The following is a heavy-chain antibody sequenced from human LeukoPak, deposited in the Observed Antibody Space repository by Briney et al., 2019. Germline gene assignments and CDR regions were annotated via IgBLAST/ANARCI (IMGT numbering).Heavy chain of an antibody. V-gene: IGHV3-48*04. CDR3: ARGGEITIFGVVPYYFDY. Sequence: GGSLRLSCAASGFTFSSYSMNWVRQAPGKGLEWVSYISSSSSTIYYADSVKGRFTISRDNAKNSLYLQMNSLRAEDTAVYYCARGGEITIFGVVPYYFDYWGQGTQVTVSS. CDR1: GFTFSSYS. D-gene: IGHD3-3*01. J-gene: IGHJ4*02. CDR2: ISSSSSTI.